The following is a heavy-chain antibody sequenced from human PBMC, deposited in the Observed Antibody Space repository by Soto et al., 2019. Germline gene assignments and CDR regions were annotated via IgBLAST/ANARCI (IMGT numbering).Heavy chain of an antibody. D-gene: IGHD3-3*01. J-gene: IGHJ4*02. Sequence: QITLNESGPTLVKPTQTLTLTCTFSGFSLTTSGVGVGWIRQSPGKAPEWLALIYWDDDKRYSPSLKSRLTITKDTSKNQVVLTMANLDPADTAIYYCAHRVLRTVFGLVTTTAIYFDFWGQGTPVAVSS. CDR1: GFSLTTSGVG. CDR2: IYWDDDK. CDR3: AHRVLRTVFGLVTTTAIYFDF. V-gene: IGHV2-5*02.